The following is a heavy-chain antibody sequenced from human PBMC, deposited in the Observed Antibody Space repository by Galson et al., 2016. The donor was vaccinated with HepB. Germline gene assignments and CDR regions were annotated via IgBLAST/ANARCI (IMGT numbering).Heavy chain of an antibody. D-gene: IGHD2-21*02. V-gene: IGHV3-48*03. Sequence: SLRLSCAVSGFTLSNYEMNWVRQAPGKGLEWVAYIGANGKGIKYADSVKGRFTISRDTAENSLFLHMNSLRAEDTAVYYCARVVRGVTSILYYYYAMDVWGQGTTVTVSS. CDR2: IGANGKGI. J-gene: IGHJ6*02. CDR3: ARVVRGVTSILYYYYAMDV. CDR1: GFTLSNYE.